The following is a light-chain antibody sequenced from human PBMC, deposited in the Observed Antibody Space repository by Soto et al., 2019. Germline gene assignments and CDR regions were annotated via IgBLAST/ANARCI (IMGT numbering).Light chain of an antibody. J-gene: IGLJ3*02. V-gene: IGLV2-8*01. CDR3: SSYAGNNNLV. CDR2: EVS. CDR1: SSDVGGYDY. Sequence: QSALTQPPSASGSPGQSVTISCTGTSSDVGGYDYVSWYQQHPGKAPKLMIYEVSKRPSGVPDRFSGSKSGNTASLTVSGLQAEDEAEYYCSSYAGNNNLVFGGGTKLTVL.